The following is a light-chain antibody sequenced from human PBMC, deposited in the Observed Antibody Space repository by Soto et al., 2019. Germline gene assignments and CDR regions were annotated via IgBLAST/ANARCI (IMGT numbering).Light chain of an antibody. CDR2: WAS. V-gene: IGKV4-1*01. CDR1: QTVLYSSNNKNY. CDR3: QHYYTTPLT. J-gene: IGKJ4*01. Sequence: DIVMTQSPDSVAVSLGERATISCKSSQTVLYSSNNKNYLAWYQKKPGQPPKLLIYWASTRESGVPDRFSGSGSGTDFTLTISSLQAEDVAVYYCQHYYTTPLTFGGGTRVEI.